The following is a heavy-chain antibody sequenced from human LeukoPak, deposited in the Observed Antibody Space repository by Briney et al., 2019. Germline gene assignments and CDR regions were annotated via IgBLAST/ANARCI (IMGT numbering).Heavy chain of an antibody. D-gene: IGHD6-13*01. Sequence: GGSLRLSCAASGFALSSYVMSWVRQAPGKGLEWVSTITVGGGTYYADSVKGRFTISRDNSKNTLFLQMNTLGAEDTALFYCAKSPAAPYHFDYWGQGTLVTVSS. CDR2: ITVGGGT. CDR1: GFALSSYV. J-gene: IGHJ4*02. CDR3: AKSPAAPYHFDY. V-gene: IGHV3-23*01.